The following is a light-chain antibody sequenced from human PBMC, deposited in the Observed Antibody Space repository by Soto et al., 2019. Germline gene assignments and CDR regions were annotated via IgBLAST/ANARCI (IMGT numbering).Light chain of an antibody. CDR2: DVS. CDR1: STDVGGYNY. Sequence: QSALTQPASVSGSPGQSITIPRTGTSTDVGGYNYVSWYQQHQGKAPKIMIYDVSKRPSGVSNRFSGSKSGNTASLTISGVQAEDEADYYCRSYTSSSTLYLVFGGGTKLTVL. J-gene: IGLJ2*01. V-gene: IGLV2-14*01. CDR3: RSYTSSSTLYLV.